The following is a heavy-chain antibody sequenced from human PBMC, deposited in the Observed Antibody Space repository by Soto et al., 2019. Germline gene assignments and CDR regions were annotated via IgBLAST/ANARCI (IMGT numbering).Heavy chain of an antibody. Sequence: WSIGLACASCGISLKIYAVAVARQAPRKGLEWVSGISGSSGRTFYADSVKGRFTIASDNSKNTVYLQMNSVRADDTAVYYCAKEYTSTSRGSFDYWGQGALVTVSS. CDR3: AKEYTSTSRGSFDY. D-gene: IGHD1-26*01. CDR1: GISLKIYA. V-gene: IGHV3-23*01. CDR2: ISGSSGRT. J-gene: IGHJ4*02.